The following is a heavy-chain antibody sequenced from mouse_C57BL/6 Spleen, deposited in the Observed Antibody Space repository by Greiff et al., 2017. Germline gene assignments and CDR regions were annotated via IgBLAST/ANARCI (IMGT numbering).Heavy chain of an antibody. J-gene: IGHJ1*03. CDR1: GFSLTSYG. D-gene: IGHD1-1*01. V-gene: IGHV2-6-1*01. CDR3: ARHRSVGGYFDV. CDR2: IWSDGST. Sequence: QVQLQQSGPGLVAPSQSLSITCTVSGFSLTSYGVHWVRQPPGKGLEWLVVIWSDGSTTYNSALKSRLSIRQDNSKSQVFLKMYSLQTDDTAMYYCARHRSVGGYFDVWGTGTTVTVSS.